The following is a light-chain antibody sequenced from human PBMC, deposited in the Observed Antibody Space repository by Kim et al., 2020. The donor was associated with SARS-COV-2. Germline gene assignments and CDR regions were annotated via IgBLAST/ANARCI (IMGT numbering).Light chain of an antibody. Sequence: DVVMTQSPLSLPVTLGQPASISCRSSQSLVHSDGNTYLNWFQQRPGQSPRRLIYKVSNRDSGVPDRFSGSGSGTDFTLKISRVEAEDVGVYYCMQGTLWPPYTFGQGTKLEL. CDR2: KVS. J-gene: IGKJ2*01. CDR3: MQGTLWPPYT. V-gene: IGKV2-30*02. CDR1: QSLVHSDGNTY.